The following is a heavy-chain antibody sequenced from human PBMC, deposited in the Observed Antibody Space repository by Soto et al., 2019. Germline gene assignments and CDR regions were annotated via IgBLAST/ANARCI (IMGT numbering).Heavy chain of an antibody. CDR1: GGSISSYY. J-gene: IGHJ4*02. CDR3: ARDRGSSGWYGEFDY. Sequence: PETLSPTCTVSGGSISSYYWSWIRHPPGKGLEWIGYIYYSGSTNYNPSLKSRVTISVDTSKNQFSLKLSSVTAADTAVYYCARDRGSSGWYGEFDYWGQGTLVTVSS. CDR2: IYYSGST. D-gene: IGHD6-19*01. V-gene: IGHV4-59*01.